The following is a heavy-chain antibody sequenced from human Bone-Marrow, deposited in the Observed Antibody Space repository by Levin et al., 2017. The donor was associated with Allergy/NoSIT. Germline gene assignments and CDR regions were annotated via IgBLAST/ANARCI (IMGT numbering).Heavy chain of an antibody. J-gene: IGHJ5*02. CDR1: GYTFTSYY. Sequence: ASVKVSCKASGYTFTSYYMHWVRQAPGQGLEWMGIINPSGGSTSYAQKFQGRVTMTRDTSTSTVYMELSSLRSEDTAVYYCARSVSRITIFGVAGNWFDPWGQGTLVTVSS. CDR3: ARSVSRITIFGVAGNWFDP. D-gene: IGHD3-3*01. CDR2: INPSGGST. V-gene: IGHV1-46*01.